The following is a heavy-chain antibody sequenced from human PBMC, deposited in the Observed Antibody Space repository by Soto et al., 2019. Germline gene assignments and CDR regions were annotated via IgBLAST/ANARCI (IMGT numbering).Heavy chain of an antibody. J-gene: IGHJ6*02. CDR2: VWYDGSSK. V-gene: IGHV3-33*01. CDR1: GFTFSNFG. D-gene: IGHD2-2*01. Sequence: WGSLRLSCEASGFTFSNFGMNWVRQAPGKGLEWVARVWYDGSSKYYVDSVKGRFTISRDNSKETVYLQMNSLRAEDTGVYYCARELDSCYDGMDVWGQGTTVTVS. CDR3: ARELDSCYDGMDV.